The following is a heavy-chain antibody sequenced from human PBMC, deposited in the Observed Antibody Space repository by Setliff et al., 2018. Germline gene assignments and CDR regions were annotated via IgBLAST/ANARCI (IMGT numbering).Heavy chain of an antibody. CDR1: GYTFTNYW. CDR3: ARSPLSGGADY. Sequence: GESLKISCKGSGYTFTNYWIGWVRQMPGKGLEWMGLIYPGDSDTRYSPSFQGQVTISADKSISTVYLHWSSLKASDTAMYYCARSPLSGGADYWGQGTRVTVSS. CDR2: IYPGDSDT. J-gene: IGHJ4*02. V-gene: IGHV5-51*01. D-gene: IGHD1-26*01.